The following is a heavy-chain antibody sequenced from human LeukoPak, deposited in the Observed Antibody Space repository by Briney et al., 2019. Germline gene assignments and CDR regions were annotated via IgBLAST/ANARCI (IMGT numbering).Heavy chain of an antibody. CDR2: IRYDGSNK. V-gene: IGHV3-30*02. CDR3: ATDYYDGSGLDM. Sequence: PGGSLRLSCAASGFTFSSYGMHWVRHAPDKGLEWVAFIRYDGSNKYYADSVKGRFTISRDNSKNTLYLQMNSLRAEDTAVYYCATDYYDGSGLDMWGQGPVVTVSS. D-gene: IGHD3-22*01. J-gene: IGHJ3*02. CDR1: GFTFSSYG.